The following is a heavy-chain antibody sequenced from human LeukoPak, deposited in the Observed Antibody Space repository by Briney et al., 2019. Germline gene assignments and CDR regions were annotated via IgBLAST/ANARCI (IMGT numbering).Heavy chain of an antibody. CDR2: INPSGGST. J-gene: IGHJ6*03. Sequence: ASVKVSCKASGYTFTSYYMHWVRQAPGQGLEWMGIINPSGGSTSYAQKFQGRVTMTRDMSTSTVYMELSSLRSDDTAVYYCARVKYNWNDYYYYMDVWGKGTTVTISS. CDR1: GYTFTSYY. D-gene: IGHD1-1*01. CDR3: ARVKYNWNDYYYYMDV. V-gene: IGHV1-46*01.